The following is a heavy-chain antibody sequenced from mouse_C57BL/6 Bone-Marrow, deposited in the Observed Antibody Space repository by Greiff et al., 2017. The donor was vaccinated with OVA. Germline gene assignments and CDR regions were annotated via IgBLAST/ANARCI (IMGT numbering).Heavy chain of an antibody. D-gene: IGHD2-2*01. Sequence: VQLVESGPGLVAPSPSLSITCTVSGFSLTSYGVDWVRQPPGKGLEWLGVIWGGGSTNYNSALISRLSISKDNSKSQVFLNMNSLRTDDTAMYYCALRLWFYAMDYWGQGTSVTVSA. CDR2: IWGGGST. J-gene: IGHJ4*01. V-gene: IGHV2-9*01. CDR3: ALRLWFYAMDY. CDR1: GFSLTSYG.